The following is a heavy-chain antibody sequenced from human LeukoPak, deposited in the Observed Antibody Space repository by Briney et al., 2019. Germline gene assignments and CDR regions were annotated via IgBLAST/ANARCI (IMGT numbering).Heavy chain of an antibody. D-gene: IGHD3-22*01. CDR2: IYHSGST. V-gene: IGHV4-38-2*02. J-gene: IGHJ3*02. CDR1: GYSISNSYY. CDR3: ARDRGYYDSSGYEGAFDI. Sequence: PSETLSLTCTVSGYSISNSYYWGWIRQPPGKGLEWIGNIYHSGSTYYNPSLKSRVTISVDTSKNQFSLKLSSVTAADTAVYYCARDRGYYDSSGYEGAFDIWGQGTMVTVSS.